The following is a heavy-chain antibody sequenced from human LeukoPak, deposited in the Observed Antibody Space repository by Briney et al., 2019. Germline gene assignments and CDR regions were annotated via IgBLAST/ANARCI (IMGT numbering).Heavy chain of an antibody. D-gene: IGHD3-10*01. CDR3: ARGPSITMVRGGQWYYYMDV. CDR1: GGTFNSYA. J-gene: IGHJ6*03. V-gene: IGHV1-69*06. Sequence: GASVKVSCKASGGTFNSYAISWVRQAPGQGLEWMGGIIPIFGTAIYAQTFQGRVTITADKSTSTAYMELSSLRSEDTAVYYCARGPSITMVRGGQWYYYMDVWGKGTTVTISS. CDR2: IIPIFGTA.